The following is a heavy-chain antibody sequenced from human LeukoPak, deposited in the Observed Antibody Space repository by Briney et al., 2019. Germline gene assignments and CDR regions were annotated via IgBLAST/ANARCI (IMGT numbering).Heavy chain of an antibody. CDR1: GFTFTSYA. D-gene: IGHD6-6*01. J-gene: IGHJ4*02. CDR2: ISGSGGST. Sequence: PGGSLSLTRAASGFTFTSYAMSWVRQAPGKGLEWVSGISGSGGSTFYADSVRGRFTISRDNSKNTLYVQMNSLRAEDTAVYYCARGSIAARNALGYWGQGTLVTVSS. CDR3: ARGSIAARNALGY. V-gene: IGHV3-23*01.